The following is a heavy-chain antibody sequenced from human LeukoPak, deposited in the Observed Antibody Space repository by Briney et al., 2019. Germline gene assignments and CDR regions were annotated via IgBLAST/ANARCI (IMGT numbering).Heavy chain of an antibody. J-gene: IGHJ5*02. Sequence: ASVNVSCKASGYTFSGYYMHWVRQAPGQGVEWMGWINPNSGGTNYAQKFQGRVTMTRDTSISTAYMELSRLRSDDTAVYYCARGGVVVPAAIFVDPWGQGTLVTVSS. CDR3: ARGGVVVPAAIFVDP. D-gene: IGHD2-2*01. CDR1: GYTFSGYY. V-gene: IGHV1-2*02. CDR2: INPNSGGT.